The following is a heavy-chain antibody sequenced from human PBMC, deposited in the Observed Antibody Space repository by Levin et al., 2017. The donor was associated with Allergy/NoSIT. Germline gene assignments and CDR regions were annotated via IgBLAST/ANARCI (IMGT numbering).Heavy chain of an antibody. J-gene: IGHJ4*02. V-gene: IGHV3-30-3*01. D-gene: IGHD4-17*01. Sequence: QSGGSLRLSCAASGFTFSSYAMHWVRQAPGKGPEWVAVISYDGSNKYYADSVKGRFTISRDNSKNTLYLQMNSLRAEDTAVYYCARETSYGDYDYWGQGTLVTVSS. CDR1: GFTFSSYA. CDR2: ISYDGSNK. CDR3: ARETSYGDYDY.